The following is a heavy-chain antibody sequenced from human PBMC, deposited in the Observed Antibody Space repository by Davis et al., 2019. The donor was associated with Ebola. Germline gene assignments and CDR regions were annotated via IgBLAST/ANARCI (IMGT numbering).Heavy chain of an antibody. Sequence: ASVKVSCKASGYTFTSYDINWVRQATGQGLEWMGWMNPNSGNTGYAQKFQGRVTMTRNTSISTAYMELSSLRSEDTAVYYCARSRGSSWYGDFDYWGQGTLVTVSS. V-gene: IGHV1-8*01. CDR2: MNPNSGNT. CDR1: GYTFTSYD. J-gene: IGHJ4*02. CDR3: ARSRGSSWYGDFDY. D-gene: IGHD6-13*01.